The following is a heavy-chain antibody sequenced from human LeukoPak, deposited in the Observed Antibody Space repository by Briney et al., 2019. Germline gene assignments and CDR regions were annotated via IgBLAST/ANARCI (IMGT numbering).Heavy chain of an antibody. CDR3: ARRNNYCGDY. J-gene: IGHJ4*02. CDR1: GFTFSNYV. Sequence: PGGSLRLSCAASGFTFSNYVMSWVRQAPGKGLEWVSVIGPGGGSIIYADSVKGRFTISRDDSKNTLYMQLNSLRAEDTAVYYCARRNNYCGDYWGQGTLVTASS. CDR2: IGPGGGSI. V-gene: IGHV3-23*01. D-gene: IGHD4-11*01.